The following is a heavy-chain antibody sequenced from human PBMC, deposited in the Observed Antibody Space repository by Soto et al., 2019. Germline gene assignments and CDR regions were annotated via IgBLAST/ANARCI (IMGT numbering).Heavy chain of an antibody. V-gene: IGHV2-70*11. D-gene: IGHD3-16*01. Sequence: SGPTLVNPTQTLTLTCTFSGFSLSTSGMCVSWIRQPPGKALEWLARIDWDDDKYYSTSLKTRLTISKDTSKNQVVLTMTNMDPVDTATYYCARGAYDYIWGSRILFDPWGQGTLVTV. CDR2: IDWDDDK. CDR1: GFSLSTSGMC. CDR3: ARGAYDYIWGSRILFDP. J-gene: IGHJ5*02.